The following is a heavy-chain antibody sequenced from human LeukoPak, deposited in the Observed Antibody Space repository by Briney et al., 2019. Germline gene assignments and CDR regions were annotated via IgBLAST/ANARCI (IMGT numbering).Heavy chain of an antibody. CDR3: ARRYFDY. Sequence: GGSLRLSCAASGLTFSGSAIHWVRQASGKGLEWVGRIRSKANSYATASAASVKGRFTISRDDSKNTAYLQMNNLKTEDTAVYYCARRYFDYWGQGILVTVSS. J-gene: IGHJ4*02. CDR1: GLTFSGSA. V-gene: IGHV3-73*01. CDR2: IRSKANSYAT.